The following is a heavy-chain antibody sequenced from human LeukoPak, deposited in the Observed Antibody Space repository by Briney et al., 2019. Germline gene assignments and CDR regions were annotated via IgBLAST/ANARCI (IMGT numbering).Heavy chain of an antibody. V-gene: IGHV3-7*01. Sequence: GGSLRLSCAASGFTFSSYWMSWVRQAPGKGLEWVANIKQDGSEKYYVDSVKGRFTISRDNAKNSLYLQMNSLRAEDTAVYYCARTRPTNYYDSSGPMDVWGKGTTVTVSS. J-gene: IGHJ6*03. CDR2: IKQDGSEK. CDR1: GFTFSSYW. CDR3: ARTRPTNYYDSSGPMDV. D-gene: IGHD3-22*01.